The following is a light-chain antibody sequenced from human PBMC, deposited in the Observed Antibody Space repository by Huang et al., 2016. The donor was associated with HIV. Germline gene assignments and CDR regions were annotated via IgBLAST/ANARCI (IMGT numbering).Light chain of an antibody. CDR2: AAS. J-gene: IGKJ5*01. V-gene: IGKV3-11*01. CDR3: QHRSNWPRVT. Sequence: EIVFTQSPATLSLSPGVSASLSCWASQSVSSYLAWYQQQPCQSPRLLIYAASMRATGIPAMFSGSGSGTEFTLTISSLEPEDFAIYYCQHRSNWPRVTFGQGTRLEIK. CDR1: QSVSSY.